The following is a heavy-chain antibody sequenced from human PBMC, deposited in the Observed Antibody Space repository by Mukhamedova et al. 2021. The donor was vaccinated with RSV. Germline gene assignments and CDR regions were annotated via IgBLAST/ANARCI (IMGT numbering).Heavy chain of an antibody. CDR3: ARDQAAVTGWFDP. J-gene: IGHJ5*02. D-gene: IGHD4-11*01. V-gene: IGHV4-59*01. Sequence: GCIYYSGSTNYNPSLKSRVTISVDTSKNQFSLKLSSVTAEDTALYYCARDQAAVTGWFDPWGQGTLVTVSS. CDR2: IYYSGST.